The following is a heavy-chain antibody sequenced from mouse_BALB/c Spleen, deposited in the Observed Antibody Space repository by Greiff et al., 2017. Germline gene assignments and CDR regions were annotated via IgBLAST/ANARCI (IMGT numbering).Heavy chain of an antibody. D-gene: IGHD1-1*01. V-gene: IGHV5-4*02. CDR3: ARGYYGSSVYFDY. CDR2: ISDGGSYT. Sequence: EVKLVESGGGLVKPGGSLKLSCAASGFTFSDYYMYWVRQTPEKRLEWVATISDGGSYTYYPDSVKGRFTIFRDNAKNNLYLQMSSLKSEDTAMYHCARGYYGSSVYFDYWGQGTTLTVSS. CDR1: GFTFSDYY. J-gene: IGHJ2*01.